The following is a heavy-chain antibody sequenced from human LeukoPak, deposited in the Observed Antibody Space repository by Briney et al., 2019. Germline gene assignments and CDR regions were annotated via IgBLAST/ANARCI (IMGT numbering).Heavy chain of an antibody. CDR1: GYTFNSYG. CDR3: ARDSGERGSGSYLIAY. J-gene: IGHJ4*02. Sequence: ASVKVSCKASGYTFNSYGISWVRQAPGQGLEWMGWISAYNGHTNYAQKFQGRVTMTRDTSINTAYMELSRLRSDDTAVYSCARDSGERGSGSYLIAYWGQGTLVTVSS. CDR2: ISAYNGHT. V-gene: IGHV1-18*01. D-gene: IGHD3-10*01.